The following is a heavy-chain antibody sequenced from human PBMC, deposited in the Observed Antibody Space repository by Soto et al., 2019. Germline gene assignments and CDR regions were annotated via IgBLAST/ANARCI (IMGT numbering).Heavy chain of an antibody. CDR2: ISYDGSNK. J-gene: IGHJ4*02. Sequence: QVQLVESGGGVVQPGRSLRLSCAASGFTFSSYAMHWVRQAPGKGLEWVAVISYDGSNKYYADSVKGRFTISRDNSKNTLYVQVNSLRAEYTAGYYCARERVQLLVQVHYFSYWGQGTLVTVSS. V-gene: IGHV3-30-3*01. CDR1: GFTFSSYA. D-gene: IGHD6-19*01. CDR3: ARERVQLLVQVHYFSY.